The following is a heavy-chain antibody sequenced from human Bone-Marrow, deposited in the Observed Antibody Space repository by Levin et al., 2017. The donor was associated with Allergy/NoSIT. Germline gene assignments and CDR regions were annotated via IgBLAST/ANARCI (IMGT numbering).Heavy chain of an antibody. CDR1: GFTFSSYG. Sequence: GESLKISCAASGFTFSSYGMHWVRQAPGKGLEWVAVIWYDGSNKYYADSVKGRFTISRDNSKNTLYLQMNSLRAEDTAVYYCARENIIPESYCSSTSCYTGNARVPFDYWGQGTLVTVSS. D-gene: IGHD2-2*02. CDR2: IWYDGSNK. CDR3: ARENIIPESYCSSTSCYTGNARVPFDY. J-gene: IGHJ4*02. V-gene: IGHV3-33*01.